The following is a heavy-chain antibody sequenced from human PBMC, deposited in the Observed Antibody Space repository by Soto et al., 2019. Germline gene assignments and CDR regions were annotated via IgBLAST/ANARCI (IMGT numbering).Heavy chain of an antibody. CDR1: GFTFNQYS. CDR2: IIGANGDT. D-gene: IGHD4-17*01. V-gene: IGHV3-23*01. J-gene: IGHJ4*02. Sequence: EVQLLESGGDLVQPGGSLRLSCVVSGFTFNQYSMSWVRQATGKGLEWVSSIIGANGDTSYADSVEGRFTISRSNSKNTLYLQMNSLTVGDTAVYYCAKDKVPDGAWDIDYWGQGTLVTVSS. CDR3: AKDKVPDGAWDIDY.